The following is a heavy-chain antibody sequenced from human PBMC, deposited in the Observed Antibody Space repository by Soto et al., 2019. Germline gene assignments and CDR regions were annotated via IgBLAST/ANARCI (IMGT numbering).Heavy chain of an antibody. D-gene: IGHD6-19*01. CDR1: GGTFSRYA. CDR3: AREMAVATDDAFDI. Sequence: GASVKFSCKASGGTFSRYAISWVRQAPERGPERMGRITPSYGTENNAQRVQDRVTITADKATSTAYIELSSLRSEDTAVYYCAREMAVATDDAFDIWGQGTMVTVSS. V-gene: IGHV1-69*06. J-gene: IGHJ3*02. CDR2: ITPSYGTE.